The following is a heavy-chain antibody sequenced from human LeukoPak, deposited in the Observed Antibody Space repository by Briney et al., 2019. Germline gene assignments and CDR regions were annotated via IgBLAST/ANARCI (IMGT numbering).Heavy chain of an antibody. D-gene: IGHD3-16*01. V-gene: IGHV4-4*07. CDR1: GGSISSYY. J-gene: IGHJ4*02. CDR3: ARGPTMITFGGVFFY. CDR2: IYTSGST. Sequence: SETLSLTCTVSGGSISSYYWSWIRQPAGKGLEWIGRIYTSGSTNYNPSLKSRVTISVDTSKNQFSLKLSSVTAADTAVYYCARGPTMITFGGVFFYWGQGTLVTVSS.